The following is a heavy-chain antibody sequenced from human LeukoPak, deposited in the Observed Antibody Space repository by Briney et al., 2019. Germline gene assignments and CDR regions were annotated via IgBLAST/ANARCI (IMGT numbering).Heavy chain of an antibody. J-gene: IGHJ6*02. V-gene: IGHV4-59*08. CDR1: GGSISNYY. CDR3: ARCSRGTSVCMDV. Sequence: SETLSLTCSVSGGSISNYYWTWIRQPPGKGLEWIGYIYYSGNTNYNPSLKSRVTISLDTSKNQLSLKLTSVTAADTAVYYCARCSRGTSVCMDVWGQGTTVTVSS. CDR2: IYYSGNT. D-gene: IGHD1-1*01.